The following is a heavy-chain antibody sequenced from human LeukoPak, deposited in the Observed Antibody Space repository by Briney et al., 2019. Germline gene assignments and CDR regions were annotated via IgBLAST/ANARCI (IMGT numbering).Heavy chain of an antibody. Sequence: ASVKVFCKVSGYTLTELSMHWVRQAPGKGLEWMGGFDPEDGETIYAQKFQGRVAMTEDTSTDTAYMELSSLRSEDTAVYYCATPSYCSSTSCPHDRWFDPWGQGTLVTVSS. CDR2: FDPEDGET. D-gene: IGHD2-2*01. J-gene: IGHJ5*02. V-gene: IGHV1-24*01. CDR1: GYTLTELS. CDR3: ATPSYCSSTSCPHDRWFDP.